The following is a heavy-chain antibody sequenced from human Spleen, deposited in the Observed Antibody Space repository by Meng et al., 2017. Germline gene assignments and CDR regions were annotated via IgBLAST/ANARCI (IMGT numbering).Heavy chain of an antibody. CDR1: GYTFPDYW. D-gene: IGHD1-20*01. CDR2: INTNTGNP. J-gene: IGHJ4*02. Sequence: ASVKVSCKASGYTFPDYWLHWVRQAPGQGLEWMGWINTNTGNPTYAQGFTGRFVFSLDTSVDTAYLQISSLEAEDTAVYYCARRDSITAFEIDYWGQGTLVTVSS. V-gene: IGHV7-4-1*02. CDR3: ARRDSITAFEIDY.